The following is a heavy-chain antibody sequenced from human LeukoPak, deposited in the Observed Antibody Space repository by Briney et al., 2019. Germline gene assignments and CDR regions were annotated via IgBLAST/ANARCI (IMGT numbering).Heavy chain of an antibody. J-gene: IGHJ4*02. CDR3: AKRSTYYYDSNGYSSDYFDY. D-gene: IGHD3-22*01. CDR1: GFTFSNYA. V-gene: IGHV3-23*01. CDR2: ISGTGVST. Sequence: GGSLRLSCAASGFTFSNYALSWVRQAPGKGLEWVSVISGTGVSTYYADSVKGRFTISRDNSKNTLYLQINSLRAEDTAVYYCAKRSTYYYDSNGYSSDYFDYRGQGTLVTVSS.